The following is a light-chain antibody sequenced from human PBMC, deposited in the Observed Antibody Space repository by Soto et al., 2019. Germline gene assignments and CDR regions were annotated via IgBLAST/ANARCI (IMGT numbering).Light chain of an antibody. CDR3: QQLNSYPPT. V-gene: IGKV1-9*01. CDR1: QGISSY. Sequence: IQLTQSASSLSASVGDRVTVTCRASQGISSYLAWYQQQPGKAPKLLIYAASTLQRGVSSRFSGSGSGTDFTLSISSLQPGDFATYYCQQLNSYPPTFGQGTKLEIK. J-gene: IGKJ2*01. CDR2: AAS.